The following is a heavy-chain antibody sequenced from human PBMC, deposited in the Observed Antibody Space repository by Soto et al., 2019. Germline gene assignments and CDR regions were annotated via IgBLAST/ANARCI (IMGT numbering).Heavy chain of an antibody. D-gene: IGHD3-22*01. CDR2: IRSKAYGGTT. CDR3: TRSPYYYDSSGYCDY. J-gene: IGHJ4*02. CDR1: GFTFGDYA. Sequence: GSLRLSYTASGFTFGDYAMSWVRQAPGKGLEWVGFIRSKAYGGTTEYAASVKGRFTISRDDSKSIAYLQMNSLKTEDTAVYYCTRSPYYYDSSGYCDYWGQGTLVTVSS. V-gene: IGHV3-49*04.